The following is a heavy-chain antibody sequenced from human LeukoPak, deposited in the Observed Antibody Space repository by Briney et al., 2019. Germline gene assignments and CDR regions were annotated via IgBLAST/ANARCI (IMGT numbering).Heavy chain of an antibody. V-gene: IGHV3-23*01. D-gene: IGHD6-13*01. CDR1: GFTFSSYA. Sequence: GGSLRLSCAASGFTFSSYAMSWVRQAPGKGLEWVSGITSSGTYRYYAGSVKGRFTISRGNSKDTLHLEMNSLRAEDTAIYYCARDEDPYSISWYLFDYWGQGTLVAVS. CDR2: ITSSGTYR. CDR3: ARDEDPYSISWYLFDY. J-gene: IGHJ4*02.